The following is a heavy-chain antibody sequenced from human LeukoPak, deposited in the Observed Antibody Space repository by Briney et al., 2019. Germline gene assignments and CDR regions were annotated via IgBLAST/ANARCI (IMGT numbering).Heavy chain of an antibody. CDR3: ARGRYSGTYLLDY. D-gene: IGHD1-26*01. V-gene: IGHV3-21*01. J-gene: IGHJ4*02. Sequence: GGSLRLSCAASGFTFSSYSMNWVRQAPGKGLEWVSSISSSSSYIYYADSVKGRFTISRDNAKNSLYLQMNSLRAEDTAVYYCARGRYSGTYLLDYWGQGTLVTVSS. CDR1: GFTFSSYS. CDR2: ISSSSSYI.